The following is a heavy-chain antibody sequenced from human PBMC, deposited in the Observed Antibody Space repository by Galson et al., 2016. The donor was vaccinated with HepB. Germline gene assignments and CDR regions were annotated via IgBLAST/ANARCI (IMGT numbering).Heavy chain of an antibody. D-gene: IGHD3-22*01. Sequence: SETLSLTCTVSGGSISSYYWSWIRQPPEKGLEWIGYIYHSGYTNYNPSLKSRVTISVDTSKNQFSLRLSSVTAADTAVYYCAREVHSSSSLTTYYYFDLWGRCTRVTVSS. CDR3: AREVHSSSSLTTYYYFDL. CDR1: GGSISSYY. CDR2: IYHSGYT. V-gene: IGHV4-59*01. J-gene: IGHJ2*01.